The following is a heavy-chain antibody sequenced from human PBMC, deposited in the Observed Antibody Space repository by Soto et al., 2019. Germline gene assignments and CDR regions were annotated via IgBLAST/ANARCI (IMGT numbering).Heavy chain of an antibody. Sequence: GGSLRLSCAASGFTFSNYGMHWVRQAPGKGLEWVAVIWSDGDNKYYADSVKGRFTISRDNSQNTLYLQMNSLRAEDTAVYYCATISRAWSSFDSWGQGTLVTVSS. CDR1: GFTFSNYG. J-gene: IGHJ4*02. D-gene: IGHD6-19*01. CDR3: ATISRAWSSFDS. CDR2: IWSDGDNK. V-gene: IGHV3-33*01.